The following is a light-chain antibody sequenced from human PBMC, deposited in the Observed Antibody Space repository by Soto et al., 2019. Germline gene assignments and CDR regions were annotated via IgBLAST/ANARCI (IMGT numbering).Light chain of an antibody. CDR3: QQYGSSPSWT. Sequence: EIVLTQSPGTLSMSPGERATLSCRASQSVRNSYLAWYQQKPGQAPRLLIYGASRRATDIPDRFSGSGSGTDFAITISRLEPEDFAVYFCQQYGSSPSWTFGQGTRVEIK. CDR2: GAS. V-gene: IGKV3-20*01. J-gene: IGKJ1*01. CDR1: QSVRNSY.